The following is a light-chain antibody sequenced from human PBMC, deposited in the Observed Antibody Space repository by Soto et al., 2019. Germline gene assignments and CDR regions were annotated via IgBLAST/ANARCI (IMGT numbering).Light chain of an antibody. CDR1: QSVRSH. CDR3: QQYKNWPL. Sequence: IVMTQSPATLSVSPGEGVTLSCRASQSVRSHLAWYQQKPGQPPRLLIYGASTRATGIPARFSGSGFGTEFTLTISSLQSEDFAVYYCQQYKNWPLFGQGHDWRL. V-gene: IGKV3-15*01. CDR2: GAS. J-gene: IGKJ5*01.